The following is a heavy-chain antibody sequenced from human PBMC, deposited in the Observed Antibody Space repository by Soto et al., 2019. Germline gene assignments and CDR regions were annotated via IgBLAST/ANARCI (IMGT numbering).Heavy chain of an antibody. Sequence: SETLSLTCTVSGGSVSSGSYSWSWIRQPPGKGLEWIGRIYASGSANYNASLKSRVTMSVDTSKNQVSLKMNSVTAADTAMYFWARAAMPRGGWFAPWGQGTLVTVSS. D-gene: IGHD2-2*01. J-gene: IGHJ5*02. V-gene: IGHV4-61*01. CDR3: ARAAMPRGGWFAP. CDR2: IYASGSA. CDR1: GGSVSSGSYS.